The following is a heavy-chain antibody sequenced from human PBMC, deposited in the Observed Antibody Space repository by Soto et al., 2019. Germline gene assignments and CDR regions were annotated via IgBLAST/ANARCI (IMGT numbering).Heavy chain of an antibody. CDR2: ISAYNGNT. CDR1: GYTFTSYG. D-gene: IGHD3-3*01. Sequence: ASVKVSCKASGYTFTSYGISWVRQAPGQGLEWMGWISAYNGNTNYAQKLQGRVTMTTDTSTSTAYMELRGLRSDDTAVYYCARGTYDFWSDPFDYWGQGTLVTVSS. CDR3: ARGTYDFWSDPFDY. J-gene: IGHJ4*02. V-gene: IGHV1-18*01.